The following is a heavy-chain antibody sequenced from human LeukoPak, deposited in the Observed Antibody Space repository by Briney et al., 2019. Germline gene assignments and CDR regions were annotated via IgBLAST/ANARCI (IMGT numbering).Heavy chain of an antibody. V-gene: IGHV3-21*01. CDR2: ISGSSSYI. CDR3: ARGPISVVAALGIFDY. D-gene: IGHD2-15*01. CDR1: GLTFSNYS. J-gene: IGHJ4*02. Sequence: PGGSLRLSCAASGLTFSNYSMNWVRQAPGKGLEWVSSISGSSSYIYYADSVKGRFTISRDNAKNSLYLQMNSLRAEDTAVYYCARGPISVVAALGIFDYWGQGTLVTVSS.